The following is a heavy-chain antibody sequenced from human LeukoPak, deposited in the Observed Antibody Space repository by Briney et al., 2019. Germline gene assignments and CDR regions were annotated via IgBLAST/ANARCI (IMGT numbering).Heavy chain of an antibody. CDR3: AKPGTGVTTVVTWGYFQQ. CDR2: ISGSGGST. Sequence: GGSLRLSCAASGFTFSSYAMSWVRQAPGKGLERDSAISGSGGSTYYADSVKGRFTISRDNSKNTLYLQMNSLRAEDTAVYYCAKPGTGVTTVVTWGYFQQWGQGTLVTVSS. V-gene: IGHV3-23*01. CDR1: GFTFSSYA. D-gene: IGHD4-23*01. J-gene: IGHJ1*01.